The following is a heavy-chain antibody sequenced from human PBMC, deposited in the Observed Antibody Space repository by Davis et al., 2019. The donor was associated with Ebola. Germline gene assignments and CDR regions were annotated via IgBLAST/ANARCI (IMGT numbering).Heavy chain of an antibody. CDR2: IYNIGST. J-gene: IGHJ6*02. CDR3: VRLVYNYGYNYYGMDV. Sequence: SETLSLTCTVSGGSISSYYWSWIRQPPGKGLEWIGDIYNIGSTNYSPSLRSRVTISVDTSKNQFSLRLTSVTVADTAIYYCVRLVYNYGYNYYGMDVWGQGTTVTVSS. CDR1: GGSISSYY. V-gene: IGHV4-59*01. D-gene: IGHD5-24*01.